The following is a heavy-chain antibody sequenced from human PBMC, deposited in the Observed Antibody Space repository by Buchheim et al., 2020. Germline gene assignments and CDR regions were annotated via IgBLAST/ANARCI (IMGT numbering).Heavy chain of an antibody. CDR2: ITPNNGKT. CDR1: GYSFSNYG. V-gene: IGHV1-18*01. J-gene: IGHJ4*02. CDR3: ARDARGNCPNDICYDYFDY. Sequence: QVQLVQSGAEVKRPGASVKVSCQASGYSFSNYGISWVRQAPGQGLEWLGWITPNNGKTKPPQKFQGRVTLTTDTSTRTAYLELRSLRSDDTAVYFCARDARGNCPNDICYDYFDYWGQGTL. D-gene: IGHD2-8*01.